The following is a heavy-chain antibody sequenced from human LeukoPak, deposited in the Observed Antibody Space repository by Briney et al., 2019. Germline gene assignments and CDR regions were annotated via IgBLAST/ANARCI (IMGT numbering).Heavy chain of an antibody. D-gene: IGHD1-26*01. CDR1: GFTFSSYA. V-gene: IGHV3-23*01. CDR2: ISGSGGST. J-gene: IGHJ5*02. CDR3: AKDGIRIGGARGWFDP. Sequence: PGGSLRLSCAAPGFTFSSYAMSWVRQAPGKGLEWVSAISGSGGSTYYADSVKGRFTISRDNSKNTLYLQMNSLRAEDTAVYYCAKDGIRIGGARGWFDPWGQGTLVTVSS.